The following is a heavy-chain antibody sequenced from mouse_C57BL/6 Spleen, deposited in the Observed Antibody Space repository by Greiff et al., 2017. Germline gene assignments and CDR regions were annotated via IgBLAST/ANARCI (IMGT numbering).Heavy chain of an antibody. Sequence: QVQLQQPGAELVKPGASVKMSCKASGYTFTSYWITWVKQRPGQGLEWIGDIYPGSGSTNYNEKFKSKATLTVDTSSSTAYMQLSSLTSEDSAVYYCARGDLLWSHRYFDYWGQGTTLTVSS. CDR2: IYPGSGST. D-gene: IGHD2-1*01. CDR1: GYTFTSYW. V-gene: IGHV1-55*01. J-gene: IGHJ2*01. CDR3: ARGDLLWSHRYFDY.